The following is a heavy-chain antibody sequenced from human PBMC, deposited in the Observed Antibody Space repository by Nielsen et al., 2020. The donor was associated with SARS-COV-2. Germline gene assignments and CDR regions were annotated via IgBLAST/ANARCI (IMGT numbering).Heavy chain of an antibody. D-gene: IGHD3-22*01. J-gene: IGHJ4*02. CDR3: AATAPRDYDSSGYYFDY. CDR2: IGKGGET. V-gene: IGHV3-13*04. CDR1: GFTFSTYD. Sequence: GESLKISCAASGFTFSTYDMHWARQGPGEGLEWVSGIGKGGETYYLGSVKGRFTISRDNAKNSLYLQMNSLRAEDTAVYYCAATAPRDYDSSGYYFDYWGQGTLVTVSS.